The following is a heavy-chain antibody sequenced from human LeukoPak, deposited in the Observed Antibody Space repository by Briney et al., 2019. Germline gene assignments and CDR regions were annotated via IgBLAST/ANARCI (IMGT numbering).Heavy chain of an antibody. D-gene: IGHD2-15*01. CDR2: INGDGSRT. J-gene: IGHJ6*03. CDR1: GFTFSSYW. V-gene: IGHV3-74*01. CDR3: ARVLRYCSGGNCYSGGLGYMDV. Sequence: GGSLRLSCAASGFTFSSYWMHWVRQAPGKGLVWVSRINGDGSRTTYADSVKGRFTISRDNAKNTLYLQMNSLRAEDTAVYYCARVLRYCSGGNCYSGGLGYMDVWGKGTTVTISS.